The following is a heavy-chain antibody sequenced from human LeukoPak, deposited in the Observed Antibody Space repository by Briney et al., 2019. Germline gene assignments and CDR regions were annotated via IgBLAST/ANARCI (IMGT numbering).Heavy chain of an antibody. J-gene: IGHJ4*02. D-gene: IGHD6-19*01. Sequence: GGSLRLSCAASGFTFSSYAMHRVRQAPGKGLEWVAVISYDGSNKYYADSVKGRFTISRDNSKNTLYLQMSSLRAEDTAVYYCARGSSGWYSYFDYWGQGTLVTVSS. CDR1: GFTFSSYA. CDR3: ARGSSGWYSYFDY. V-gene: IGHV3-30-3*01. CDR2: ISYDGSNK.